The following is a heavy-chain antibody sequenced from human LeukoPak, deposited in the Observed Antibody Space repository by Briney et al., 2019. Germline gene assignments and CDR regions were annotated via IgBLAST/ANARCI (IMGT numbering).Heavy chain of an antibody. CDR2: TYYRSKWYY. J-gene: IGHJ3*01. Sequence: SQTLSLTCDISRDTVSSNSAAWNWIRQSPSRDLEWLGRTYYRSKWYYDYAVSVKSRITISPDTSENQFSLQLNSVTADDTAVYYCARGFALDFWGQGTMVTVSS. CDR1: RDTVSSNSAA. CDR3: ARGFALDF. V-gene: IGHV6-1*01.